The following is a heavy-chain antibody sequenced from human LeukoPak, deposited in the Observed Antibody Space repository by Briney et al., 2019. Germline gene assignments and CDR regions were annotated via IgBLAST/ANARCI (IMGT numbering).Heavy chain of an antibody. D-gene: IGHD6-19*01. CDR3: ARGGPYSSGSNWFDP. CDR2: IIPIFGTA. J-gene: IGHJ5*02. V-gene: IGHV1-69*13. Sequence: ASVKVSCKPSGYTFTSYAISWVRQAPGQGLEWMGGIIPIFGTANYAQKFQGRVTITADEPTSTAYMELSSLRSEDTAVYYCARGGPYSSGSNWFDPWGQGTLVTVSS. CDR1: GYTFTSYA.